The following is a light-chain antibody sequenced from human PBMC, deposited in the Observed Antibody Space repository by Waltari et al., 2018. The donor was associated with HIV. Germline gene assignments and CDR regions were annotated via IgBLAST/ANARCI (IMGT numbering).Light chain of an antibody. CDR2: DAS. Sequence: EIVLTQSPATLSLSPGESATLSCRASQSVSTYLAWYQQKPGQAPRLLIFDASNRATGVPARFSGSGSGTEFTLTIDSLEPEDFAVYYCQQRSNWPPPTFGGGTKVDIK. CDR3: QQRSNWPPPT. CDR1: QSVSTY. V-gene: IGKV3-11*01. J-gene: IGKJ4*01.